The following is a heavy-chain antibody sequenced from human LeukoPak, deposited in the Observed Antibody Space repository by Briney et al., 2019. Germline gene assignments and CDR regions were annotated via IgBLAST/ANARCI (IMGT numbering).Heavy chain of an antibody. CDR2: ISTDARTI. J-gene: IGHJ4*02. D-gene: IGHD6-13*01. CDR1: GFAFSSNW. Sequence: PGGSLRLSCAASGFAFSSNWMHWVRQAPGKGLVWVSHISTDARTITYAAFVKGRFTISRDSAKNTLYLQMNSLRAEDTALYYCVRGQATAWGLDYWGQGTLVTVSS. CDR3: VRGQATAWGLDY. V-gene: IGHV3-74*01.